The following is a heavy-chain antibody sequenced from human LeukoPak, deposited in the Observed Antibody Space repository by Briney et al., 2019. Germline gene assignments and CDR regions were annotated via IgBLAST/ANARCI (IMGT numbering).Heavy chain of an antibody. V-gene: IGHV4-59*01. CDR1: GGSISSYY. CDR2: IYYSGST. Sequence: SETLSLTCTVSGGSISSYYWSWIRQPPGKGLEWIGYIYYSGSTNYNPSLKSRVTISVDTSKNQFSLKPSSVTAADTAMYYCASFGIPVLGELAGGYFLVYWAEGPLVTVSS. CDR3: ASFGIPVLGELAGGYFLVY. J-gene: IGHJ4*02. D-gene: IGHD3-16*01.